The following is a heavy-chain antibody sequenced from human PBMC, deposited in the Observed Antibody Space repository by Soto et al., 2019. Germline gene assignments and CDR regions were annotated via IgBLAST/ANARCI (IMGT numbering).Heavy chain of an antibody. CDR2: IWYDGGNK. D-gene: IGHD6-19*01. J-gene: IGHJ4*02. CDR1: GFTFGSHG. V-gene: IGHV3-33*01. CDR3: ARSYNSAWYLFDY. Sequence: QVQLVESGGGVVQPGRSLRLSCTASGFTFGSHGMHWVRQAPGKGLEWVSLIWYDGGNKYYADSVKGRFIISRDNSKNTLYLQMNSLRAEDTAVYYCARSYNSAWYLFDYWGQGTLVTVSS.